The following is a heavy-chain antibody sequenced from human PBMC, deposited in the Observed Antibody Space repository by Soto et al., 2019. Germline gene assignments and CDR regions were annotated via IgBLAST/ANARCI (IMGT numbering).Heavy chain of an antibody. D-gene: IGHD6-19*01. CDR2: IYHSGST. J-gene: IGHJ4*02. CDR1: GGSISSGGYS. CDR3: ARAGGLGAVAVDY. Sequence: QLQLQESGSGLVKPAQTLSLTGAVSGGSISSGGYSWSWIRKPPGKGLEWIGYIYHSGSTYYNPSLKSRVTISVDRSKNQFSLKLSSVTAADTAVYYCARAGGLGAVAVDYWGQGTLVTVSS. V-gene: IGHV4-30-2*01.